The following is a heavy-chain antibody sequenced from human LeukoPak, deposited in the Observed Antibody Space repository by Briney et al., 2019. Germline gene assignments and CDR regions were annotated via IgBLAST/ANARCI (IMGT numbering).Heavy chain of an antibody. Sequence: GGSLRLSCAASGFTFSSYELNWVRQAPGKGLEWVAFIRYDGSNKYYADSVKGRFTISRDNSKNTLYLQMNSLRAEDTAVYYCAKGEGWYYYDSSGYFFDYWGQGTLVTVSS. J-gene: IGHJ4*02. D-gene: IGHD3-22*01. CDR3: AKGEGWYYYDSSGYFFDY. CDR2: IRYDGSNK. CDR1: GFTFSSYE. V-gene: IGHV3-30*02.